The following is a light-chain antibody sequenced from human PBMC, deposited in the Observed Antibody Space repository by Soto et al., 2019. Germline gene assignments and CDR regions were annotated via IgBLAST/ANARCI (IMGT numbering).Light chain of an antibody. Sequence: QSALAQPASVSGSPGQSITISCTGTSSDIGRYNLVSWYQQYPGEAPKLVIYDVTKRPSGVSDRFSAFKSGNTASLTISGLQAEDEADYYCRLHASRGSVLFGGGTKLTVL. V-gene: IGLV2-23*02. CDR3: RLHASRGSVL. J-gene: IGLJ2*01. CDR1: SSDIGRYNL. CDR2: DVT.